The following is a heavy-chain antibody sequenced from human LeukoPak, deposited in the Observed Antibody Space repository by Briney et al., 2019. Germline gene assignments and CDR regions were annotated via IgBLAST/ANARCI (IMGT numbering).Heavy chain of an antibody. D-gene: IGHD6-19*01. Sequence: PSGTLSLTCAVSGGSISSSNWWSWVRQPPGKGLEWIGEIYHSGSTNYNPSLKSRVTISVDTSKNQFSLKLSSVTAADTAVYYCARVIDEGTEQWLSVMDVWGQGTTVTVSS. J-gene: IGHJ6*02. CDR2: IYHSGST. CDR1: GGSISSSNW. V-gene: IGHV4-4*02. CDR3: ARVIDEGTEQWLSVMDV.